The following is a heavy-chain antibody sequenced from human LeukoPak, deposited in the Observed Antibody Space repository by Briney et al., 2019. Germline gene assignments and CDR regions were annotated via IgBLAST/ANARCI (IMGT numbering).Heavy chain of an antibody. V-gene: IGHV3-53*01. CDR3: ARDATYSSGWYGVRYFDY. CDR1: GFTVSNNY. CDR2: IYSGGTT. J-gene: IGHJ4*01. Sequence: GGSLRLSCAASGFTVSNNYMTWVRQAPGEGLEWVALIYSGGTTYYADSVKGRFTISRDNSKNTLYLQMDSLRAEDTGMYYCARDATYSSGWYGVRYFDYWGHGTLVTVSS. D-gene: IGHD6-19*01.